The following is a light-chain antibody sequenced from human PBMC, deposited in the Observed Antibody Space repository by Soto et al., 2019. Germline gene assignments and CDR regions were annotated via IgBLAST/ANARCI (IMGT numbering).Light chain of an antibody. CDR2: AAS. J-gene: IGKJ4*01. V-gene: IGKV3-20*01. CDR1: QSVSSSC. Sequence: EIVLTQSPGTLSLSAGERATLSCRASQSVSSSCLAWYQQKPGQAPRLLIYAASSRATGIPDRFSGSGSGTDVTLTIKRLEPEAFAVYYCQQYGNSFIFGGGNKVETK. CDR3: QQYGNSFI.